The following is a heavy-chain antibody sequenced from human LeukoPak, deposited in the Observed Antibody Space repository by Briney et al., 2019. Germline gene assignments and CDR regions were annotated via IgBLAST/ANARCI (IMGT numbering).Heavy chain of an antibody. J-gene: IGHJ4*02. V-gene: IGHV1-3*03. CDR2: INAGNGDT. D-gene: IGHD3-9*01. Sequence: ASVKVSCKASGYTFTSYYMHWVRQAPGQRLEWMGWINAGNGDTKYSQEFQGRVTITRDTSASTAYMELSSLRFEDMAVYYCARAAWYYDILTGYYRDYYFDYWGQGTLVTVSS. CDR3: ARAAWYYDILTGYYRDYYFDY. CDR1: GYTFTSYY.